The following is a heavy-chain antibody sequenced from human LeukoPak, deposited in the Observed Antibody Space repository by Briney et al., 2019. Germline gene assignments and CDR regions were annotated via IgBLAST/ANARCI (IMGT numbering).Heavy chain of an antibody. V-gene: IGHV1-69*13. Sequence: SVKVSCKASGYRFTSYSISWVRQAPGQGLEWMGGIIPIFGTANYAQKFQGRVTITADESTSTAYMELSSLRSEDTAVYYCARPPPTYYYDSSGYWDWGQGTLVTVSS. J-gene: IGHJ4*02. CDR3: ARPPPTYYYDSSGYWD. CDR2: IIPIFGTA. D-gene: IGHD3-22*01. CDR1: GYRFTSYS.